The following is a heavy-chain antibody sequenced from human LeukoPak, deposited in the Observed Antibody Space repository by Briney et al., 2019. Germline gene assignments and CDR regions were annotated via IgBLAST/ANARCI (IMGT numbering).Heavy chain of an antibody. V-gene: IGHV3-7*01. CDR2: IKQDGSET. D-gene: IGHD3-16*02. J-gene: IGHJ4*01. Sequence: GGSLTLSCVVWELSFSNYWMHWVRHAPGKALVGVAFIKQDGSETSYADSVKGRLAISRDNARNSLFLQMNSLRAEDTAVYYCATRGDLSWFGALRHWSQGTLVTVSS. CDR1: ELSFSNYW. CDR3: ATRGDLSWFGALRH.